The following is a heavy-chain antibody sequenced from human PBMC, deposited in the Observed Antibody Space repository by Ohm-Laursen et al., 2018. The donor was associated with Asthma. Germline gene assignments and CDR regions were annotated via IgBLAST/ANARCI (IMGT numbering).Heavy chain of an antibody. CDR1: GGSISSYY. CDR3: ARDDCTGGVCYGRPYYYYGMDV. CDR2: IYYSGST. Sequence: SETLSLTCTVSGGSISSYYWSWIRQPPGKGLEWIGHIYYSGSTTYNPSLKSRVTISVDTSKNQFSLKLSSVTAADTAVYYCARDDCTGGVCYGRPYYYYGMDVWGQGTTVTVSS. V-gene: IGHV4-59*12. J-gene: IGHJ6*02. D-gene: IGHD2-8*02.